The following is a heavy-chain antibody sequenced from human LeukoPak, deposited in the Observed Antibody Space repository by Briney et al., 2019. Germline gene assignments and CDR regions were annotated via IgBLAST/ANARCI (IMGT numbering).Heavy chain of an antibody. D-gene: IGHD2-2*01. CDR1: GFTFSDYY. Sequence: GGSLRLSCAASGFTFSDYYMSWIRQAPGKGLEWVSYTSSSGSTIYYADSVKGRFTISRDNAKNSLYLQMNSLRAEDTAVYYCATWGYCSSTSCYSGSFDYWGQGTLVTVSS. CDR2: TSSSGSTI. V-gene: IGHV3-11*04. J-gene: IGHJ4*02. CDR3: ATWGYCSSTSCYSGSFDY.